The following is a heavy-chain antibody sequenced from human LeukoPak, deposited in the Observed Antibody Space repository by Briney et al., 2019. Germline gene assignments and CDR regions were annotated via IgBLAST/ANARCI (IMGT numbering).Heavy chain of an antibody. CDR2: INDSGST. J-gene: IGHJ3*02. Sequence: SETLSLTCGVYGGTFSGYYWSWIRQPPGKGLEWIGEINDSGSTNYNPSLKSRVTISVDTSQNQFSLKLSSVTAADTAVYYCGTPYAFDIWGQGTMVTVSS. CDR3: GTPYAFDI. V-gene: IGHV4-34*08. CDR1: GGTFSGYY.